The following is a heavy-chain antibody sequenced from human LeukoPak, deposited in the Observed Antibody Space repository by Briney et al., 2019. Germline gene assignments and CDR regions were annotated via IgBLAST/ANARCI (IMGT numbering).Heavy chain of an antibody. CDR1: GFTFSSYG. D-gene: IGHD2-8*01. CDR2: ISYDGSNK. Sequence: GRSLRLSCAASGFTFSSYGMHWVRQAPGKGLEWVAVISYDGSNKYYADSVKGRFTISRDSSKNTLYLQMNSLRAEDTAVYYCAKDRIGYCTRLSCLNWFDPWGQGTLVTVSS. CDR3: AKDRIGYCTRLSCLNWFDP. J-gene: IGHJ5*02. V-gene: IGHV3-30*18.